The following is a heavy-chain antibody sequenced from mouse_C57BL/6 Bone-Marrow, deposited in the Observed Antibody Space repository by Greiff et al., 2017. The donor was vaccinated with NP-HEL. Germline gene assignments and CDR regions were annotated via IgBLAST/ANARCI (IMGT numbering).Heavy chain of an antibody. V-gene: IGHV1-54*01. J-gene: IGHJ3*01. D-gene: IGHD3-1*01. CDR1: GYAFTNYL. Sequence: QVQLKESGAELVRPGTSVKVSCKASGYAFTNYLIEWVKQRPGQGLEWIGVINPGSGGTNYTEKFKGKATLTADKSSSNAYMQLSSLTSEDSAVYCCARGGLFAYWGQGTLVTVSA. CDR2: INPGSGGT. CDR3: ARGGLFAY.